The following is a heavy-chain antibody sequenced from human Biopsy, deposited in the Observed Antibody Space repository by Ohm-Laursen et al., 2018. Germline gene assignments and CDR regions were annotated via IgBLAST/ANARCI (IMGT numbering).Heavy chain of an antibody. J-gene: IGHJ2*01. Sequence: SLRLSCSASGFTFGSYGMHWARQAPGKGLEWLAVITFDGSGEYYAGSLQGRFTISRDNHKNTVDLQMNTLRPEDTAVYFCARDGKRWDYTTYFSWHFDLWGRGTLVTVSS. V-gene: IGHV3-30*03. CDR3: ARDGKRWDYTTYFSWHFDL. CDR1: GFTFGSYG. CDR2: ITFDGSGE. D-gene: IGHD4-11*01.